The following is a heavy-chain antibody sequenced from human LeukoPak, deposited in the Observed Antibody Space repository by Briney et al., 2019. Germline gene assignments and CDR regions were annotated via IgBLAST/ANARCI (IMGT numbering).Heavy chain of an antibody. CDR1: GFTFSSYA. D-gene: IGHD3-10*01. J-gene: IGHJ6*04. V-gene: IGHV3-23*01. CDR3: ANGGPGLLWFGEPGNYYGMDV. CDR2: ISGSGGST. Sequence: PGGSLRLSCAASGFTFSSYAMSWVRQAPGKGLEWVSAISGSGGSTYYADSVKGRFTISRDNSKNTLYLQMNSLRAEDTAVCYCANGGPGLLWFGEPGNYYGMDVWGKGTTVTVSS.